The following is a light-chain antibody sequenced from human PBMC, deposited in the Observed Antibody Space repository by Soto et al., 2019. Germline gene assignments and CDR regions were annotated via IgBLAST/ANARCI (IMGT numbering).Light chain of an antibody. CDR3: QSADSSGTHVV. V-gene: IGLV3-25*03. CDR1: ALPKQY. J-gene: IGLJ2*01. CDR2: KDS. Sequence: SYELTQPPSVSVSPGQTARITCSGDALPKQYAYWYQQKPGQAPVLVIYKDSERPSGIPERFSGSSSGTTVTLTISGVQAEDEADYYCQSADSSGTHVVFVGGTKLTVL.